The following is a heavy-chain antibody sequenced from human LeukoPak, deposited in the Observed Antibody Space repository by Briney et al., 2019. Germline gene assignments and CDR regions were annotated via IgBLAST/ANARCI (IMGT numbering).Heavy chain of an antibody. CDR3: ARDTEAKRGSPYGIRN. D-gene: IGHD3-10*01. J-gene: IGHJ4*02. CDR2: IYTSGST. CDR1: GGSLSSYY. Sequence: PSETLSLTCTVSGGSLSSYYWSWLRQPAGKGLEWIGRIYTSGSTNYNPSLKSRVTMSVDTSKKQFSLNLSSVTVADTAVYYCARDTEAKRGSPYGIRNWGQGTLVTVSS. V-gene: IGHV4-4*07.